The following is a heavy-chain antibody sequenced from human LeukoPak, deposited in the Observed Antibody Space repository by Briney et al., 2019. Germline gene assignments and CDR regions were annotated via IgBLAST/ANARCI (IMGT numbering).Heavy chain of an antibody. J-gene: IGHJ4*02. V-gene: IGHV4-59*01. D-gene: IGHD6-6*01. CDR2: IYYSGST. CDR3: ARGAAARRSDY. CDR1: GGSISSYY. Sequence: PSETLSLTCTVSGGSISSYYWSWIRQPPGKGLEWIGYIYYSGSTNYNPSLKSRVTISVDTSKNQFSLKLSSVTAADTAVCYCARGAAARRSDYWGQGTLVTVSS.